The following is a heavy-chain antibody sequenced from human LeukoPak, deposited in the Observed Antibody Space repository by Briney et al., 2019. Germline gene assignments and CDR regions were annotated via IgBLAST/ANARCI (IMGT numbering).Heavy chain of an antibody. Sequence: PGGSLRLSCKASGFPFSSYGMQWVRQAPGKGLEWVACITYDENIKYYADSVKGRFTISRDNSENTLYLQMNSLRAEDTAVYYCAKENTRDGYRHFHHWGQETLVTVST. CDR2: ITYDENIK. J-gene: IGHJ1*01. CDR1: GFPFSSYG. V-gene: IGHV3-30*02. D-gene: IGHD5-24*01. CDR3: AKENTRDGYRHFHH.